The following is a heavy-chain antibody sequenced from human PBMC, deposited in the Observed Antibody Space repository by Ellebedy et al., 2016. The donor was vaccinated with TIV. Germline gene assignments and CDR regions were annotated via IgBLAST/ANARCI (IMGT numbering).Heavy chain of an antibody. J-gene: IGHJ3*02. V-gene: IGHV4-39*07. CDR3: ARPARSAAREGFDI. CDR1: GGSISSSRYY. Sequence: MPSETLSLTCSVSGGSISSSRYYWGWIRQPPGKGLEWIGSIYSSGSIYYNPSLKSRVTISADTTKNQFSLKLSSVTAADTAVYNCARPARSAAREGFDIWGQGTMVTVSS. D-gene: IGHD6-6*01. CDR2: IYSSGSI.